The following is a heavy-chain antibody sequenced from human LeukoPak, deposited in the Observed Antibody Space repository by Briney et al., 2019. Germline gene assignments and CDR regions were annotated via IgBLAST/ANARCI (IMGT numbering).Heavy chain of an antibody. D-gene: IGHD6-13*01. CDR1: GGSISSSNW. J-gene: IGHJ3*02. CDR2: IYHIEST. CDR3: ARDLSSSWYSDAFDI. V-gene: IGHV4-4*02. Sequence: PSGTLSLTCAVSGGSISSSNWWSWVRQPPGKGLEWIGEIYHIESTNYNPSLKSRVSISLDKSKNQFSLKLSSVTAADTAVYYCARDLSSSWYSDAFDIWGQGTMVTVSS.